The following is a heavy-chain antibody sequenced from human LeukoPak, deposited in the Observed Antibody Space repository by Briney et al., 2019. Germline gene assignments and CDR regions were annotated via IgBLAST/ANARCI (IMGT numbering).Heavy chain of an antibody. CDR1: GVTFSRYN. V-gene: IGHV3-30*18. J-gene: IGHJ3*02. Sequence: GGSLRLSCAGSGVTFSRYNMNWFRQAPGKGLEWVAVISYDGSNKYYADSVKGRFTISRDNSKNTLYLQMNSLRAEDTAVYYCAKFSGYGDYATPDAFDIWGQGTMVTVSS. CDR2: ISYDGSNK. D-gene: IGHD4-17*01. CDR3: AKFSGYGDYATPDAFDI.